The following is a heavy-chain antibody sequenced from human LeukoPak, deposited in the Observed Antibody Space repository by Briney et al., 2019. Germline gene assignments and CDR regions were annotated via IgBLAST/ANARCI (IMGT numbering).Heavy chain of an antibody. CDR3: ARELEGYCDY. CDR1: GFTVSSNY. V-gene: IGHV3-66*01. Sequence: QAGGSLRLSCAASGFTVSSNYMSWVRQAPGKGLEWVSVIYSGGSTYYADSVKGRFTISRDNSKNTLYLQMNSLRAEDTAVHYCARELEGYCDYWGQGTLVTVSS. J-gene: IGHJ4*02. D-gene: IGHD5-24*01. CDR2: IYSGGST.